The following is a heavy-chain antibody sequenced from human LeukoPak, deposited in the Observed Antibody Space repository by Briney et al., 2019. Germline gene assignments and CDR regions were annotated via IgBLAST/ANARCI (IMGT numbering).Heavy chain of an antibody. CDR2: IYIDGKT. V-gene: IGHV3-66*02. J-gene: IGHJ4*02. Sequence: GGSLRLSCAASGFTVSSNFMSWVRLAPGKGLECVSVIYIDGKTFYAESVKGRFTNSRDNSKNTLYLQMNSLRPEDTAVYYCAREGRYDILTAYYPLNNWGQGARVTVSS. CDR1: GFTVSSNF. CDR3: AREGRYDILTAYYPLNN. D-gene: IGHD3-9*01.